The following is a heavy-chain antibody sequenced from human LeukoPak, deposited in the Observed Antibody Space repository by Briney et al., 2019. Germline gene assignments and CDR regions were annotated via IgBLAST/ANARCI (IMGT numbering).Heavy chain of an antibody. J-gene: IGHJ5*02. CDR2: IYTSGST. CDR1: GGSISSYY. Sequence: SETLSLICTVSGGSISSYYWSWIRQPAGKGLEWIGRIYTSGSTNYNPSLKSRVTMSVDTSKNQFSLKLSSVTAADTAVYYCARGPFYCSSTSCYKQSSWFDPWGQGTLVTVSS. CDR3: ARGPFYCSSTSCYKQSSWFDP. V-gene: IGHV4-4*07. D-gene: IGHD2-2*02.